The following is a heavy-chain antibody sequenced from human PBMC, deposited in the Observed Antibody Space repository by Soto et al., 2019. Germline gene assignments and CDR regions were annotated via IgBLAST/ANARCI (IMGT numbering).Heavy chain of an antibody. CDR1: GFTFSSYG. J-gene: IGHJ6*03. D-gene: IGHD2-8*01. Sequence: QVQLVESGGGVVQPGRSLRLSCAASGFTFSSYGMHWVRQAPGKGLEWVAVISYDGSNKYYADSVKGRFTISRDNSKNTLYLQMNSQRAEDTAVYYCAKDNDRLMVYATFYYYYMDVWGKGTTVTVSS. CDR3: AKDNDRLMVYATFYYYYMDV. CDR2: ISYDGSNK. V-gene: IGHV3-30*18.